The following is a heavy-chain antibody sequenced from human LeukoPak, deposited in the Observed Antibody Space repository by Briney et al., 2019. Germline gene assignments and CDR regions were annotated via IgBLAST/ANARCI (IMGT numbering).Heavy chain of an antibody. CDR2: IYYSGST. Sequence: KPSETLSLTCTVSGGSISSYYWSWIRQPPGKGREWIGYIYYSGSTNYNPSLKSRVTISVDTSKNQFSLKLSSVTAADTAVYYCARQQRYCSGGSCYFLFDYWGQGTLVTVSS. CDR3: ARQQRYCSGGSCYFLFDY. V-gene: IGHV4-59*08. J-gene: IGHJ4*02. D-gene: IGHD2-15*01. CDR1: GGSISSYY.